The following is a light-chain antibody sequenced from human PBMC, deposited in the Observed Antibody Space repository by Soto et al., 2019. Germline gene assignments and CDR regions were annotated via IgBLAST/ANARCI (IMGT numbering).Light chain of an antibody. J-gene: IGLJ1*01. V-gene: IGLV2-18*02. CDR2: EVN. CDR3: SSFTTSDTYV. Sequence: SALTQPPGVSGSPGQSVTISCTGSSSDIGSYNRVSWYQQPPGAAPKLMICEVNNRPSGVPERFSGSKSGNTASLTIFGLQAEDEADYYCSSFTTSDTYVFGTGTKVTVL. CDR1: SSDIGSYNR.